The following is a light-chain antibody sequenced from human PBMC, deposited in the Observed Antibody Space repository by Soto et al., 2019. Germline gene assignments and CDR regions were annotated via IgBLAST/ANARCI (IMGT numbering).Light chain of an antibody. CDR3: SSFTSRDTVV. J-gene: IGLJ3*02. Sequence: QSALTQPASVSGSPGQSITISCTGTTSDVGRYDYVSWYQQHPGKVPKLIIFDVYNRPSGVSNRFSGSKSGNTASLIISGLQADDEADYYCSSFTSRDTVVFGGGTKLTVL. CDR2: DVY. CDR1: TSDVGRYDY. V-gene: IGLV2-14*03.